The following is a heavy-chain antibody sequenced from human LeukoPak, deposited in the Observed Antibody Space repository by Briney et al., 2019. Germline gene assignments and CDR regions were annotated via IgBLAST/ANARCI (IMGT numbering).Heavy chain of an antibody. CDR1: GLTLSNVW. CDR3: TRRSGYGPDY. Sequence: GGSLRLSCAVSGLTLSNVWMNWVRQAPGKGLEWVGRIRSRGDGGTTDFAAPVKGRFTISRDDSKNTLYLQMNSLTSEDTALYYCTRRSGYGPDYWGQGTLVTVSS. V-gene: IGHV3-15*07. J-gene: IGHJ4*02. D-gene: IGHD5-18*01. CDR2: IRSRGDGGTT.